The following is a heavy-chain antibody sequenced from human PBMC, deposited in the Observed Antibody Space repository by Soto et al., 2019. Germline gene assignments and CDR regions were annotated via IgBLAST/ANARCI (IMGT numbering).Heavy chain of an antibody. D-gene: IGHD6-6*01. CDR3: ARSYLGSSSSGRGFDL. Sequence: PSETLSLTCSVSGGSITISGYYWCWIRQLPGKGLEWIGYIYYTDSAYYNPSLKSRVFISVDTSKNRFSLKMGSVTAADTAVYFCARSYLGSSSSGRGFDLWGQGTLVTVSS. CDR2: IYYTDSA. V-gene: IGHV4-31*03. CDR1: GGSITISGYY. J-gene: IGHJ4*02.